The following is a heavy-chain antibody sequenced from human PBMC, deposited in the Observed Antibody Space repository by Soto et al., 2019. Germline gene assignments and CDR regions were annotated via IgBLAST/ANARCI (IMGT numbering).Heavy chain of an antibody. CDR2: IIPIFGTA. V-gene: IGHV1-69*13. Sequence: SVKVSCKASGGTFSSYAISWVRQAPGQGLEWMGGIIPIFGTANYAQKFQGRVTITADESTSTAYMELSSLRSEDTAVYYCARDVSYASYYYGMDVWGQGTTVTVSS. D-gene: IGHD4-17*01. CDR1: GGTFSSYA. J-gene: IGHJ6*02. CDR3: ARDVSYASYYYGMDV.